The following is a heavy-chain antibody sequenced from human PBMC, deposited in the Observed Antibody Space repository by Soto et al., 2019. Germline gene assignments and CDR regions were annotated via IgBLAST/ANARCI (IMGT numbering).Heavy chain of an antibody. CDR3: ARDRGVVVTTDYYYYGMDV. D-gene: IGHD2-15*01. CDR2: IYYSGST. J-gene: IGHJ6*02. CDR1: GGSISSYY. Sequence: SETLSLTCTVSGGSISSYYWSWIRQPPGKGLEWIGYIYYSGSTNYNPSLKSRVTISVDTSKNQFSLKLSSVTAADTAVYYCARDRGVVVTTDYYYYGMDVWGQGTTVTVSS. V-gene: IGHV4-59*01.